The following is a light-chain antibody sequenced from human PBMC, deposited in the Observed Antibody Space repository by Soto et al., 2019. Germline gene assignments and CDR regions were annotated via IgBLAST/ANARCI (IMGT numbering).Light chain of an antibody. Sequence: IGVAQAPLPSPGPLGPPGLLPGRSSQNLLQRDGNHYFKWLQPRPGQPPRLLNYKISKRFPGVPDRFSGSGAGTDFTLKISRVEAEDVGVYYGMQATQAYTFGQGTKLEIK. CDR3: MQATQAYT. V-gene: IGKV2-24*01. CDR1: QNLLQRDGNHY. CDR2: KIS. J-gene: IGKJ2*01.